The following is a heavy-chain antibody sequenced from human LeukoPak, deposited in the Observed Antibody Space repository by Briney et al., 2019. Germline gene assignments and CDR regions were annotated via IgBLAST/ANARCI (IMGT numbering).Heavy chain of an antibody. CDR2: ISAYNGNT. CDR1: GYTFTSYG. Sequence: ASVKVSCKASGYTFTSYGISWVRQAPGQGLEGMGWISAYNGNTNYAQKLQGRVTMTTDTSTSTAYMELRSLRSDDTAVYYCARDQGFGYYDCVWGSYRLYYFDYWGQGTLVTVSS. D-gene: IGHD3-16*02. CDR3: ARDQGFGYYDCVWGSYRLYYFDY. J-gene: IGHJ4*02. V-gene: IGHV1-18*04.